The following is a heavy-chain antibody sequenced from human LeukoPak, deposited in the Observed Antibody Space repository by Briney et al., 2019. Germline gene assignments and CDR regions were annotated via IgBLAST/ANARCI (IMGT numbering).Heavy chain of an antibody. Sequence: GESLKISCKGSGYSFTSYWIGWVRQMPGKGLEWMGIIYPGDSDTRYSPSFQGQVTISADKSISTAYLQWSSLKASDTAMYYCARHPIDTAMAPYYYMDVWGKGTTVTVSS. D-gene: IGHD5-18*01. CDR1: GYSFTSYW. V-gene: IGHV5-51*01. J-gene: IGHJ6*03. CDR3: ARHPIDTAMAPYYYMDV. CDR2: IYPGDSDT.